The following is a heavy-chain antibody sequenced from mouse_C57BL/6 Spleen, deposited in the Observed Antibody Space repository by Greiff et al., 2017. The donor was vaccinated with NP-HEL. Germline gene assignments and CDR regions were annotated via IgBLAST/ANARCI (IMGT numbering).Heavy chain of an antibody. CDR2: ISYSGST. V-gene: IGHV3-8*01. D-gene: IGHD1-1*01. Sequence: EVKLVESGPGLAKPSQTLSLTCSVTGYSITSDYWNWIRKFPGNKLEYMGYISYSGSTYYNPSLKSRISITRDTSKNQYYLQLNSVTTEDTATYYCARWSYYYGSSYYAMDYWGQGTSVTVSS. CDR1: GYSITSDY. J-gene: IGHJ4*01. CDR3: ARWSYYYGSSYYAMDY.